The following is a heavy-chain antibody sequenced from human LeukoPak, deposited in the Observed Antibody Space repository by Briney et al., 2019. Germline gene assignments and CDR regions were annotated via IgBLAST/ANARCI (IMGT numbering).Heavy chain of an antibody. CDR1: GFTFSSYA. CDR3: ARELGARLDY. Sequence: GGSLRLSCAASGFTFSSYAMSWVRQAPGKGLEWVAVISYDGSNKYYADSVKGRFTISRDNSKNTLYLQMNSLRAEDTAVYYCARELGARLDYWGQGTLVTVSS. J-gene: IGHJ4*02. V-gene: IGHV3-30-3*01. D-gene: IGHD1-26*01. CDR2: ISYDGSNK.